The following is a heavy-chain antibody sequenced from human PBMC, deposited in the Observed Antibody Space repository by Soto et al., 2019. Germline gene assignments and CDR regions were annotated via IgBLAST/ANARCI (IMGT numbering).Heavy chain of an antibody. Sequence: ASVKVSCKASGYTFTSYYMHWVRQAPGQGLEWMGWINPNSGGTNYAQKFQGWVTMTRDTSISTAYMELSRLRSDDTAVYYCATRLGGNSEAGYYYYYGMDVWGQGTTVTVSS. V-gene: IGHV1-2*04. CDR3: ATRLGGNSEAGYYYYYGMDV. CDR1: GYTFTSYY. J-gene: IGHJ6*02. CDR2: INPNSGGT. D-gene: IGHD2-21*02.